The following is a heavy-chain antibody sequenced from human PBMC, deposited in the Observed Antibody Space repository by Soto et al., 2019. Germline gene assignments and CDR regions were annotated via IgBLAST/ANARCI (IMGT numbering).Heavy chain of an antibody. Sequence: VQLVESGGGEVQPGRSLRLSCAASGFTYTDFALHWVRQAPGKGLEWVAIISYEGSDKYYADPVKGRFAISRDNPKNTLYLEMNSLRPEDTAVYFCARRAWDSYYAIDVWGQGTTVTVFS. V-gene: IGHV3-30*09. CDR3: ARRAWDSYYAIDV. CDR1: GFTYTDFA. D-gene: IGHD3-22*01. J-gene: IGHJ6*02. CDR2: ISYEGSDK.